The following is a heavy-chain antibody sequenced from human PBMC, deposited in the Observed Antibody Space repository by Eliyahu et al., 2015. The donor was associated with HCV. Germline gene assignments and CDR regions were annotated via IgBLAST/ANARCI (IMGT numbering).Heavy chain of an antibody. Sequence: QVQLXESGPGLVKPSETLSLTCTXXGGSISSYYWSWIRPAPGKGLEWIGDIYYRGGTXYNPSLKSRVXISVDTSKXQFSLKLSSVTAADTAVYYCARGLVWPDYYFDYWGQGTLVTVSS. CDR3: ARGLVWPDYYFDY. CDR1: GGSISSYY. J-gene: IGHJ4*02. V-gene: IGHV4-59*01. CDR2: IYYRGGT. D-gene: IGHD2-21*01.